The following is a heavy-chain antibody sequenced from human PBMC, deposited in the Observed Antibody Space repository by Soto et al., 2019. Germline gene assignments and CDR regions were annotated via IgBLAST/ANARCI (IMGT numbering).Heavy chain of an antibody. CDR1: GYTFINYA. D-gene: IGHD2-21*01. Sequence: QVQLVQSGAEVKKPGASVTVSCKASGYTFINYALHWVRQSPGQRLDWIGRINAGNGNTKYSQKFQGRVTITRDTSASTAYMELSSLRSEDTAIYYCARSEINYSRFDSWGQGTLVTVSS. CDR2: INAGNGNT. V-gene: IGHV1-3*01. CDR3: ARSEINYSRFDS. J-gene: IGHJ4*02.